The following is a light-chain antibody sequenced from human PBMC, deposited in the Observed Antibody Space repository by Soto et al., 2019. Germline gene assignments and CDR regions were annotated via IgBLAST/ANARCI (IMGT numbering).Light chain of an antibody. V-gene: IGKV3-11*01. Sequence: EIVLTQSPATQSLSPGERATLSFRASQSVSTYLAWYQQRPGQAPRLLIYDASYRATDIPPRLSGSGSGTDFTLTISSLEPEDFAVYYCQQRRGWPQTITFGQGTRLEIK. CDR1: QSVSTY. J-gene: IGKJ5*01. CDR2: DAS. CDR3: QQRRGWPQTIT.